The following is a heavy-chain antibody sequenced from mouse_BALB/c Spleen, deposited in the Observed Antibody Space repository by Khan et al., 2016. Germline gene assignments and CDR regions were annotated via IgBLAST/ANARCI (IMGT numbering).Heavy chain of an antibody. Sequence: QVQLKESGAELMKPGVSVKISCKTSGYTFSTYWIEWVKERPGHGLEWIGEILPGSGRTNYNEKFKGKATFNAEASSHTAHMQLSSLTSEDSAVYYCARGACWGQGTLVTVSA. CDR2: ILPGSGRT. CDR3: ARGAC. V-gene: IGHV1-9*01. J-gene: IGHJ3*01. CDR1: GYTFSTYW.